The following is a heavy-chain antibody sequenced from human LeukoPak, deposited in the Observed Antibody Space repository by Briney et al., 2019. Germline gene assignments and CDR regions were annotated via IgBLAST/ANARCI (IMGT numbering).Heavy chain of an antibody. Sequence: SETLSLTCTVSGGSNSSYYWGWIRQPPGKGLVGIGNIYYTGKTYHNPSLKSRVPISLDTSKNQFSLKLSPVSAADTAGYYCARLYYYDSSGPPLWGQGTLVTVSS. CDR1: GGSNSSYY. V-gene: IGHV4-39*01. CDR2: IYYTGKT. J-gene: IGHJ4*02. D-gene: IGHD3-22*01. CDR3: ARLYYYDSSGPPL.